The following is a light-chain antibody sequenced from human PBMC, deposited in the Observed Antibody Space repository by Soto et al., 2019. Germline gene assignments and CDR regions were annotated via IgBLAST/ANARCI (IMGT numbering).Light chain of an antibody. Sequence: QSVLTQPPSASGTPGQRVFISCSGSSSNIGGTNYAYWYQQLPGAAPKLLMHSNNLRPSGVPERFSGSKSGTSASLAISGLRSEDEAVYYCASCDGRLSGVIFGGGTKVTVL. CDR2: SNN. J-gene: IGLJ2*01. CDR3: ASCDGRLSGVI. V-gene: IGLV1-47*02. CDR1: SSNIGGTNY.